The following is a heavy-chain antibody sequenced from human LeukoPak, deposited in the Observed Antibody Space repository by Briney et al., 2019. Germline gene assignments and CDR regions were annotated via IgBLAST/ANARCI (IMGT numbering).Heavy chain of an antibody. Sequence: GGSPRLSCAASGFTFSSYGMHWVRQAPGKGLEWVSSISGSSSYMYYADSVKGRFTISRDNAKNSLYLQMNSQRAEDTAVYYCARGRPMDYWGQGALVTVSS. CDR2: ISGSSSYM. CDR1: GFTFSSYG. CDR3: ARGRPMDY. D-gene: IGHD5-24*01. J-gene: IGHJ4*02. V-gene: IGHV3-21*01.